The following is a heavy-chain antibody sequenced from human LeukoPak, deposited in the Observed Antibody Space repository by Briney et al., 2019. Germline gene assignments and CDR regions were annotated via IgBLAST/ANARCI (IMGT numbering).Heavy chain of an antibody. D-gene: IGHD3-22*01. CDR1: GYTFTGYY. J-gene: IGHJ5*02. CDR2: INPNSGGT. V-gene: IGHV1-2*02. CDR3: AREVITMIVPFDP. Sequence: GASVKVSRKASGYTFTGYYMHWVRQAPGQGLEWMGWINPNSGGTNYAQKFQGRVTMTRDTSISTAYMELSRLRSDDTAVYYCAREVITMIVPFDPWGQGTLVTVSS.